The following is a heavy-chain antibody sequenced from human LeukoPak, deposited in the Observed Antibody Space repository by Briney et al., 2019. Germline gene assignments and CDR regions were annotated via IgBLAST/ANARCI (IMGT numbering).Heavy chain of an antibody. CDR2: IYYSGST. D-gene: IGHD3-3*01. CDR1: GGSFSGYY. V-gene: IGHV4-59*01. CDR3: ARGGQYYDFWSGYSYLDP. J-gene: IGHJ5*02. Sequence: SETLSLTCAVYGGSFSGYYWSWIRQPPGKGLGWIGYIYYSGSTNYNPSLKSRVTISVDTSKNQFSLKLSSVTAADTAVYYCARGGQYYDFWSGYSYLDPWGQGTLVTVSS.